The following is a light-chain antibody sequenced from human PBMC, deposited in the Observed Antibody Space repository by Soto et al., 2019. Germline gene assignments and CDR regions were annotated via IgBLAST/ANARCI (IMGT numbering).Light chain of an antibody. Sequence: QAVLTQPPSASGSPGQSVTISCPGTKNDIGVYDFVSWYQHHPGKAPRLIIYEVVQRPSGVPDRFSGSKSGNTASLTVSGLQAADEADYFCKSYAGSNTYVFGSGTKLTVL. CDR2: EVV. J-gene: IGLJ1*01. V-gene: IGLV2-8*01. CDR1: KNDIGVYDF. CDR3: KSYAGSNTYV.